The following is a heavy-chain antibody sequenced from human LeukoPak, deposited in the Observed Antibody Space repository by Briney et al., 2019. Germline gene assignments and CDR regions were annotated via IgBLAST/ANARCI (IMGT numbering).Heavy chain of an antibody. Sequence: GGSLRLSCAASGFTFSNAWMSWVRQAPGKGLEWVGRIKSKTDGGTTDYAAPAKGRFTISRDDSKSIAYLQMNSLKTEDTAVYYCTRAHGGWFDYWGQGTLVTVSS. V-gene: IGHV3-15*01. J-gene: IGHJ4*02. CDR3: TRAHGGWFDY. CDR2: IKSKTDGGTT. CDR1: GFTFSNAW. D-gene: IGHD6-19*01.